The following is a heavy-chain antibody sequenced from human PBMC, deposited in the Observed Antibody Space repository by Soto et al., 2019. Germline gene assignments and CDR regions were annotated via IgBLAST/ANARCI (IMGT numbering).Heavy chain of an antibody. V-gene: IGHV3-48*01. CDR3: ARACEYSYGSIDY. CDR1: GFTFSSYS. J-gene: IGHJ4*02. Sequence: PGGSLRLSCAASGFTFSSYSMNWVRQAPGKGLEWVSYISSSSSTIYYADSVKGRFAISRDNSKNTLYLQMNSLRAEDTAVYYCARACEYSYGSIDYWGQGTLVTV. CDR2: ISSSSSTI. D-gene: IGHD5-18*01.